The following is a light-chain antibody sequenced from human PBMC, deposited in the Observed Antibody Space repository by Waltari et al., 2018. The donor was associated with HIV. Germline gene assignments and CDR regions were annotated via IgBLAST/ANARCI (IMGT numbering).Light chain of an antibody. CDR1: NIGSNS. CDR2: YNS. V-gene: IGLV3-21*04. Sequence: SYVLTQPPSVSVAPGKTARITCGGNNIGSNSVHWYQQQPGQAPVLVIYYNSDRPSGIPERFSGSNSGNTATLTISRVEAGDEADYYCQVWDSRSDHVVFGGGTKLTVL. CDR3: QVWDSRSDHVV. J-gene: IGLJ2*01.